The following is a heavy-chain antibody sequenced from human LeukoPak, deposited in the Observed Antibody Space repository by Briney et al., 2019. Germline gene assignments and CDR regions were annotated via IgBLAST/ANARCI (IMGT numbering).Heavy chain of an antibody. CDR1: GYTFTSYG. CDR2: ISAYNGNT. Sequence: GASVKVSCKASGYTFTSYGISWVRQAPGQGLEWMGWISAYNGNTNYAQKLQGRVTMTTDTSTSTAYMELRSLTSDDTAVYYCARVGGKQLDYYYYYMDVLGKGTTVTVSS. J-gene: IGHJ6*03. V-gene: IGHV1-18*01. CDR3: ARVGGKQLDYYYYYMDV. D-gene: IGHD6-6*01.